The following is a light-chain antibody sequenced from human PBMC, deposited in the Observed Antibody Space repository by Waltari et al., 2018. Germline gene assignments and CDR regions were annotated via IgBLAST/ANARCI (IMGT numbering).Light chain of an antibody. J-gene: IGLJ3*02. CDR2: DVS. Sequence: SWYQLHPGKVPPLIIYDVSEWPSGISDRFSGSKSDNTASLTISGLQPEDEADYYCCSYAGSLTVFGGGTRVTVL. CDR3: CSYAGSLTV. V-gene: IGLV2-11*03.